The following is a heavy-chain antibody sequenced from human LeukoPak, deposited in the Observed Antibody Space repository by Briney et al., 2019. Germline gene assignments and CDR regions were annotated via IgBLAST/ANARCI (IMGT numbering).Heavy chain of an antibody. CDR1: GYTFTSYG. Sequence: GSSVKVSCKASGYTFTSYGISWVRQAPGQGLEWMGWISAYNDNTNYAQKLQGRVTMTTDTSTSTAYMELRSLRSDDTAVYYCARDTTGYSSGWYSFDYWGQGTLVTVSS. D-gene: IGHD6-19*01. CDR2: ISAYNDNT. CDR3: ARDTTGYSSGWYSFDY. J-gene: IGHJ4*02. V-gene: IGHV1-18*01.